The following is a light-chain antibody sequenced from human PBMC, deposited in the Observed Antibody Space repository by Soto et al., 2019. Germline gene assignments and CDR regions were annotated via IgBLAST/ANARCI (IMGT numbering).Light chain of an antibody. CDR2: GAS. J-gene: IGKJ1*01. Sequence: DIQMTQSPSSLSASVGDRVTIACRASQDISIHLAWFQQKPGKAPKSLIFGASSLQSGVPSKFSGSASGTDFTLTIDSLQPEDFAPYYCQQYHSYLPSFGQGTKVEIK. CDR1: QDISIH. CDR3: QQYHSYLPS. V-gene: IGKV1-16*02.